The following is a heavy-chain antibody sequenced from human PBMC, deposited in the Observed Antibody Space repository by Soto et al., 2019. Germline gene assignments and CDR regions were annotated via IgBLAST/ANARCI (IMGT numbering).Heavy chain of an antibody. D-gene: IGHD3-10*01. V-gene: IGHV3-74*01. Sequence: PGGSLRLSCAASGFNFGPFWMHWVRQAPWKGLVWVSHINGDASTILYADSVKGRFTISRDNARSTLFLQMNGLRAEDTAVYYCVRDRGYPDSFNIWGQGTTVTVSS. CDR2: INGDASTI. CDR1: GFNFGPFW. CDR3: VRDRGYPDSFNI. J-gene: IGHJ3*02.